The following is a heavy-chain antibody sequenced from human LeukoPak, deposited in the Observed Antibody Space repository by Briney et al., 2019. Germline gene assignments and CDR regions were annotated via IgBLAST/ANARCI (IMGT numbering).Heavy chain of an antibody. J-gene: IGHJ3*01. Sequence: ASETLSLTCTVSGGSISSYYWSWIRQPSGKGLEWIGYIYYSGSTNYNPSLKSRVTISVDTSKNQFSLKLSSVTAADTAVYYCARDGSGHSSTSCYDVWGQGTMVTVSS. CDR2: IYYSGST. CDR1: GGSISSYY. CDR3: ARDGSGHSSTSCYDV. V-gene: IGHV4-59*01. D-gene: IGHD2-2*01.